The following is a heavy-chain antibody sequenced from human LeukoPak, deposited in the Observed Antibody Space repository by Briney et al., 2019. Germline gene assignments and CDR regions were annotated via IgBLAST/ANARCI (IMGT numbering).Heavy chain of an antibody. CDR3: ARRDYGGKHFDY. Sequence: GESLKISCQGSGYSFSSYWITWVRQMPGKGLEWMGIIYPGDSNTKYGPSFQGQVTISADRSISTAYLQWSSLRASDTAIYYCARRDYGGKHFDYWGQGTLVTVSS. J-gene: IGHJ4*02. CDR1: GYSFSSYW. D-gene: IGHD4-23*01. CDR2: IYPGDSNT. V-gene: IGHV5-51*01.